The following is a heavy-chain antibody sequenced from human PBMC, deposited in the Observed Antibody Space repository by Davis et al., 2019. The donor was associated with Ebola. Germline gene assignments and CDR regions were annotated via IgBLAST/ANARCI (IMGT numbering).Heavy chain of an antibody. V-gene: IGHV1-3*01. CDR2: INAGNGNT. J-gene: IGHJ6*02. CDR1: GYTFTSYA. CDR3: ARGLPSQYYYYGMDV. Sequence: ASVKVSCKASGYTFTSYAMHWVRHAPGQRLEWMGWINAGNGNTKYSQKFQGRVTITRDTSASTAYMELSSLRSEDTAVYYCARGLPSQYYYYGMDVWGQGTTVTVSS.